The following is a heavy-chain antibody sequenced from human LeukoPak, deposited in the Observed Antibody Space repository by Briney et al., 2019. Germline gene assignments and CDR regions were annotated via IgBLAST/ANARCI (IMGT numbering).Heavy chain of an antibody. Sequence: ASVKVSCKASGYTFTGYYIHWVRQAPGQGLEWMGWVNPNSGGTKYAQKFRGRVTMTRDTSISTAYMELSRLTSDDMAVYYCARHLDSGSYYPFDYWGQGTLVTVSS. CDR3: ARHLDSGSYYPFDY. D-gene: IGHD1-26*01. CDR2: VNPNSGGT. J-gene: IGHJ4*02. V-gene: IGHV1-2*02. CDR1: GYTFTGYY.